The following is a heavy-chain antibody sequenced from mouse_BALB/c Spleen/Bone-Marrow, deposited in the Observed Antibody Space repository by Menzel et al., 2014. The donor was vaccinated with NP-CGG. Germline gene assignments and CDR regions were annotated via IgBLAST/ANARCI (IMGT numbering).Heavy chain of an antibody. CDR2: ISDGGSYT. D-gene: IGHD1-2*01. Sequence: VQLKESGGNLVKPGGSLKLSCAASGFTFXDYYMYWVRQTPEKRLEWVATISDGGSYTYYPDSVKGRFTISRDNAKNSLYLQMNSLKSEDSAMYYCARGGAHYYGRGFTYWGQGTLVTVSA. V-gene: IGHV5-4*02. CDR3: ARGGAHYYGRGFTY. J-gene: IGHJ3*01. CDR1: GFTFXDYY.